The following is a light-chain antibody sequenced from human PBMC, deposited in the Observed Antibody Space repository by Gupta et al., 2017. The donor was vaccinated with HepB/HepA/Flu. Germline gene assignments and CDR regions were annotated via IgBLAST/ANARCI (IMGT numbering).Light chain of an antibody. V-gene: IGLV1-40*01. CDR1: SSNIGAGYD. CDR3: QSYDGSLSGSV. J-gene: IGLJ2*01. CDR2: ADN. Sequence: QSVLTQPPSVSGAPGQRVTISCTGSSSNIGAGYDVHWYQQVPGTAPKLLIYADNKRPSGVPDRFSGSRSGTSASLAITGLQAEDEADYYCQSYDGSLSGSVFGGGTKLTVL.